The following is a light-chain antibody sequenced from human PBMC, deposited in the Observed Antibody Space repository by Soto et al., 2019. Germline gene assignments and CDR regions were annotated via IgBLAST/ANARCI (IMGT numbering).Light chain of an antibody. CDR3: QQSSNSFT. J-gene: IGKJ3*01. CDR1: QSVSSY. V-gene: IGKV3-11*01. CDR2: DAS. Sequence: DILLTQSPAPLSLSPGERATLSCRAIQSVSSYLAWYQQKPGQAPRLLIYDASCRATGIPARFSGSGSGTDFTLTISSLEPEDFAVYYCQQSSNSFTVGPGPKVDIK.